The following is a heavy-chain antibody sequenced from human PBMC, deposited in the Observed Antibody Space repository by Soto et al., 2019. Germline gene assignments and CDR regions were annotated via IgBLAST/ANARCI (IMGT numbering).Heavy chain of an antibody. CDR2: ISAYNGNT. J-gene: IGHJ4*02. CDR1: GYTFTSYG. CDR3: AREDAHYCSGGSCYSGGADY. V-gene: IGHV1-18*01. D-gene: IGHD2-15*01. Sequence: ASVKVSVKASGYTFTSYGISWVRQAPGQGLEWMGWISAYNGNTNYAQRLQGRVTMTTDTSTRTAYMELRSLRSDDTAVYYCAREDAHYCSGGSCYSGGADYWGQGTLVPVSS.